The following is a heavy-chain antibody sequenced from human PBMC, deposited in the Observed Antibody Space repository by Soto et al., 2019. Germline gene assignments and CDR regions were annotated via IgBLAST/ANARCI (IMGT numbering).Heavy chain of an antibody. D-gene: IGHD6-19*01. Sequence: PTLSLTCAISVDNDSSTSAASNWKRQSPSRGLEWLGRTYYRSKWYNDYAVSVKSRITINPDTSKNQFSLQLNSVTPEDTAVYYCARGGQWLETGYYYYYGMDVRGQGITLTVSS. CDR2: TYYRSKWYN. CDR1: VDNDSSTSAA. CDR3: ARGGQWLETGYYYYYGMDV. V-gene: IGHV6-1*01. J-gene: IGHJ6*02.